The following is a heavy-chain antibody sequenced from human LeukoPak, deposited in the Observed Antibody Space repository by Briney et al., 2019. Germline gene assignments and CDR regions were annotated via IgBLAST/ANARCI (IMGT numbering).Heavy chain of an antibody. CDR3: AKSSFSSGWYEPYYFDY. CDR2: ISSSGNAR. V-gene: IGHV3-48*03. D-gene: IGHD6-19*01. J-gene: IGHJ4*02. Sequence: GGSLRLSCAASGLTFSSYEMNWVRQAPGKGLEWVSYISSSGNARYYADSVKGRFTISRDNAKNSLYLQMNSLRAEDTAIYYCAKSSFSSGWYEPYYFDYWGQGTLVTVSS. CDR1: GLTFSSYE.